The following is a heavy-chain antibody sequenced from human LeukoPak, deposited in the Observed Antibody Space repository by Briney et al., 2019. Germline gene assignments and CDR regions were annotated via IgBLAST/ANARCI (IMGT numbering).Heavy chain of an antibody. D-gene: IGHD3-10*01. J-gene: IGHJ4*02. Sequence: GASVKVSCKASGGTFSIYAISWVRQAPGQGLEWMGGIIPIFGTANYAQKFQGRVTITADESTSTAYMELSSLRSEDTAVYYCARVRYYYGSGTLPRYFDYWGQGTLVTVSS. V-gene: IGHV1-69*13. CDR1: GGTFSIYA. CDR2: IIPIFGTA. CDR3: ARVRYYYGSGTLPRYFDY.